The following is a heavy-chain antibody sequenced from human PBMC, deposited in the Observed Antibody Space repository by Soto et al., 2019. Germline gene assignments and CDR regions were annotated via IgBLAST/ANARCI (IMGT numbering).Heavy chain of an antibody. CDR3: ARESSSPNYYYYGMDV. Sequence: ASVKVSCKAPGGTFSSYAVSWVRQAPGQGLEWMGVIIPLLNTPKYAQKFQGRVTISADASAATAYMELSSLRSEDTAVYYCARESSSPNYYYYGMDVWGQGTTVTVSS. CDR2: IIPLLNTP. J-gene: IGHJ6*02. D-gene: IGHD6-6*01. V-gene: IGHV1-69*13. CDR1: GGTFSSYA.